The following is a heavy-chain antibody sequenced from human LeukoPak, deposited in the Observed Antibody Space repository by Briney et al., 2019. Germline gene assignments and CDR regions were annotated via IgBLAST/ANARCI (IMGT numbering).Heavy chain of an antibody. Sequence: GGSLRLSCAASRFTFSTYAIHWVRQAPGKGLEWVAVIWYDGSEQYYADSVKGRFVISRDNSKSTSDLQMNSLRAEDTAVYYCAREGDSRWGELSPWGQGTLVTVSA. CDR2: IWYDGSEQ. J-gene: IGHJ1*01. V-gene: IGHV3-33*01. CDR3: AREGDSRWGELSP. D-gene: IGHD3-16*02. CDR1: RFTFSTYA.